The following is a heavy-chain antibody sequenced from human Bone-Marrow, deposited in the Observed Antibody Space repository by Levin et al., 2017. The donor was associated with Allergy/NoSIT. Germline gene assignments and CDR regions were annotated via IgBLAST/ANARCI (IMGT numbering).Heavy chain of an antibody. J-gene: IGHJ5*02. V-gene: IGHV4-31*03. D-gene: IGHD1-1*01. CDR2: ISHTGTT. Sequence: SETLSLTCTVSGGSINSGGNYWNWIRQHPGKGLEWIGYISHTGTTYYNPSLKSRVNISADRSKNQFSLNLSSVTAADTAIYYCAKEGTGENWFDPWGQGTLVTVSS. CDR3: AKEGTGENWFDP. CDR1: GGSINSGGNY.